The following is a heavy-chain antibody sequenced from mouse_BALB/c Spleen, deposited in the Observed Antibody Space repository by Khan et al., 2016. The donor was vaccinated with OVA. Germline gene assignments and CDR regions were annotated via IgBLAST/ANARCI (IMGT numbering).Heavy chain of an antibody. CDR3: GRGYYYGDYFDY. V-gene: IGHV3-2*02. D-gene: IGHD1-1*01. CDR2: IRYSGGT. CDR1: GYSITSVYA. Sequence: EVKLLESGPGLVKPSPSLSLTCTVTGYSITSVYARNWIRQFPGNKLEWMGYIRYSGGTSYNPSLKSRISFTRDTSKNQFFLQLNSLTTEDTATYYCGRGYYYGDYFDYWGQGTPLTVSS. J-gene: IGHJ2*01.